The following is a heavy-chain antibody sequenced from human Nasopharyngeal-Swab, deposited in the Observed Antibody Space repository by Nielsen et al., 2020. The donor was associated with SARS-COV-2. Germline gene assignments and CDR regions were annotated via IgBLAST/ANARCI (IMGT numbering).Heavy chain of an antibody. D-gene: IGHD6-19*01. J-gene: IGHJ4*02. CDR2: IYYSGTT. V-gene: IGHV4-39*07. CDR1: GDAISSGSYY. CDR3: ARVGVAGTLANFDY. Sequence: SETLSLTCSVSGDAISSGSYYWGLVRQSPGKGLEWIGTIYYSGTTHYNPSLKSRVTVSVDTSKNQFSLNVKSVAAADTALYYCARVGVAGTLANFDYWGQGTLVTVSS.